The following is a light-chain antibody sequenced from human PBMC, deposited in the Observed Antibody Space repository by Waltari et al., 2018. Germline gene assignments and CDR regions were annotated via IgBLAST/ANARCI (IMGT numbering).Light chain of an antibody. CDR1: SSNLGNNY. V-gene: IGLV1-51*01. CDR2: DNN. J-gene: IGLJ2*01. CDR3: GTWDTSLSKV. Sequence: QSVLTQPPSVSAAPGQKVTISCSGTSSNLGNNYVSWYHQFPGTAPKVLIHDNNKRPSGIPDRFSGSKAGTSATLVSTGLQTGDEADYYCGTWDTSLSKVFGGGTKLTVL.